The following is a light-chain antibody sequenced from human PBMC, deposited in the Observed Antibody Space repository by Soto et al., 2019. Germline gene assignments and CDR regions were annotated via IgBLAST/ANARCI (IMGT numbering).Light chain of an antibody. CDR3: SSYTSSSTPVV. CDR1: SSDVGGYNY. V-gene: IGLV2-14*01. J-gene: IGLJ2*01. CDR2: DVS. Sequence: QSALTQPASVSGSPGPSITISCTGTSSDVGGYNYVSWHQQHPGKAPILMIYDVSNRPSGVSNRLSGSKSGNTASLTISGLQAEDEADYYCSSYTSSSTPVVFGGGTKLTVL.